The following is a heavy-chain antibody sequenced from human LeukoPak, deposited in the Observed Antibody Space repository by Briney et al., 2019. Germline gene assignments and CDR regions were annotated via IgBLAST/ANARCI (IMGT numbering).Heavy chain of an antibody. CDR1: GGSFSGYH. CDR3: ARERVVVAAGLYWYFDL. D-gene: IGHD2-15*01. Sequence: SETLSLTCAVYGGSFSGYHWSWIRQPPGKGLEWIGEINHRGSTNYNPSLKSRVTISVDTSKNQFSLKLSSVTAADTAVYYCARERVVVAAGLYWYFDLWGRGTLVTVSS. CDR2: INHRGST. J-gene: IGHJ2*01. V-gene: IGHV4-34*01.